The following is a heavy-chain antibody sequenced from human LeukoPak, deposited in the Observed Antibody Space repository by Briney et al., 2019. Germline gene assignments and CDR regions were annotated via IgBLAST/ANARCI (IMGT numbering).Heavy chain of an antibody. J-gene: IGHJ4*02. D-gene: IGHD3-22*01. CDR3: ARTPKYYYDRSGRLDY. CDR2: INHSGST. CDR1: GGSFSGYY. V-gene: IGHV4-34*01. Sequence: KSSETLSLTCAVYGGSFSGYYWSWIRQPPGKGLEWIGEINHSGSTTYNPSLKSRVTISVDTSKNQFSLKLSSVTAADTAVYYCARTPKYYYDRSGRLDYWGQGTLVTVSS.